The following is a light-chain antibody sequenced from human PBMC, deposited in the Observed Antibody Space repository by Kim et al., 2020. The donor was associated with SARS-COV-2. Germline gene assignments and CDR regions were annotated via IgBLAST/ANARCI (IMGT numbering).Light chain of an antibody. V-gene: IGKV3-20*01. CDR1: QSVSSSY. CDR3: QQYGSSFT. Sequence: EIVLTQSPGTLSLSPGERATLSCRASQSVSSSYLAWYQQKPGQAQRLLIYGASSRATGIPDRFSGSGSGTDFTLTISRLEPEDFAVYYCQQYGSSFTFGPGTKVDIK. CDR2: GAS. J-gene: IGKJ3*01.